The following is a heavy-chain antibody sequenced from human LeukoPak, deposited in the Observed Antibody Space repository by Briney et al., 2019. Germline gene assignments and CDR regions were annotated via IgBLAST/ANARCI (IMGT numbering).Heavy chain of an antibody. V-gene: IGHV3-53*01. CDR1: GFTVSSNY. Sequence: GGSLRLSCAASGFTVSSNYMSWVRQAPGKGLECVSVIYSGGSTYYADSVKGRFTISRDNSKNTLYLQMNSLRAEDTAVYYCALNYYGSGSHDYWGQGTLVTVSS. J-gene: IGHJ4*02. D-gene: IGHD3-10*01. CDR3: ALNYYGSGSHDY. CDR2: IYSGGST.